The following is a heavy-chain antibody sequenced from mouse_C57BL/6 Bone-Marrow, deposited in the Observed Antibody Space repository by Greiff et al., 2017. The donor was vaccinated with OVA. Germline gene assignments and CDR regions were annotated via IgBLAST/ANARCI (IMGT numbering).Heavy chain of an antibody. J-gene: IGHJ4*01. Sequence: VQLQQSGAELVRPGASVTLSCKASGYTFTDSEMHWVKQTPVHGLEWIGAIDPVTGGPAYNQKFKGKAILPEDKSSSPAYMELSNLTSEDSAVYYGTRWDYYGRGYAMDYWGQGTSVTVSS. V-gene: IGHV1-15*01. CDR3: TRWDYYGRGYAMDY. D-gene: IGHD1-1*01. CDR2: IDPVTGGP. CDR1: GYTFTDSE.